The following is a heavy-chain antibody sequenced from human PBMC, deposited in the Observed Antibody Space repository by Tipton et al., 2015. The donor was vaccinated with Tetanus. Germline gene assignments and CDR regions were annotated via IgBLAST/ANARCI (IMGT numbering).Heavy chain of an antibody. CDR1: GFTVSSNY. D-gene: IGHD3-16*01. J-gene: IGHJ4*02. V-gene: IGHV3-66*01. Sequence: SLRLSCAASGFTVSSNYMSRVRQAPGKGLEWVSVIYSGGSTYYADSVKGRFTISRDNSANTVYLQMNSLRAEDTAIYYCAKGPRLIGGYLDYWGQGTLVTVSS. CDR2: IYSGGST. CDR3: AKGPRLIGGYLDY.